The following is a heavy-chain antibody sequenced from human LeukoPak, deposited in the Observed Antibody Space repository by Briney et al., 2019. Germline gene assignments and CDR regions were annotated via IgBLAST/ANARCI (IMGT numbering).Heavy chain of an antibody. V-gene: IGHV4-59*01. CDR3: VRDHHAFDI. CDR2: IFYSGTT. J-gene: IGHJ3*02. CDR1: GVSISSFY. Sequence: SETLSLTCAVSGVSISSFYWNWLRQPPGKGLEWIGYIFYSGTTNYNPSLKSRVTMSVDTSKNQFSLKLNSVTAADTAVYYCVRDHHAFDIWGQGTMVTVSS.